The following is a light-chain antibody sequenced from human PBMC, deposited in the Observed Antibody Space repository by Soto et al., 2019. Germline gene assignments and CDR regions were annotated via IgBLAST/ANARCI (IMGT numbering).Light chain of an antibody. CDR1: QSIRSF. CDR2: TAS. CDR3: QQSYSSPQT. J-gene: IGKJ1*01. Sequence: DIQMTQSPSSLSASVGDRVTITCRSSQSIRSFLNWYQQKLGRALKLLIYTASNLQTGVPSRFSGSGSGTDFTLTISSLQPEDFATYYCQQSYSSPQTFGQGTKVEIK. V-gene: IGKV1-39*01.